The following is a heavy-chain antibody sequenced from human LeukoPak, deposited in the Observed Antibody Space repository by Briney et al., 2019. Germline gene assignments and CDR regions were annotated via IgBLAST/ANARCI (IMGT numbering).Heavy chain of an antibody. CDR3: AREYCGGECYSDFDF. Sequence: GRSLRLSCVASGFTFRNYATHWVRQAPGKGLEWVALISYDGSNKDYVDSAKGRFTISRDNSKNTLYLQMNSLRTEDSAVYYCAREYCGGECYSDFDFWGQGTLVTVSS. CDR2: ISYDGSNK. CDR1: GFTFRNYA. J-gene: IGHJ5*01. V-gene: IGHV3-30*04. D-gene: IGHD2-21*01.